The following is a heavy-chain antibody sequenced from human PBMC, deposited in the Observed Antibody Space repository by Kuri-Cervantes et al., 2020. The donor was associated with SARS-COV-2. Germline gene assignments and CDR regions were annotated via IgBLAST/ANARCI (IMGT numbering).Heavy chain of an antibody. CDR1: GFTFSSYG. V-gene: IGHV3-30*18. J-gene: IGHJ4*02. CDR3: AKDHWDDY. D-gene: IGHD7-27*01. CDR2: ISYDGSNK. Sequence: GESQKISCAASGFTFSSYGMHWVRQAPGKGLEWVAVISYDGSNKYYADSVKGRFTISRDNSKNTLYLQMNSLRAEDTAVYYCAKDHWDDYWGQGTLVTVSS.